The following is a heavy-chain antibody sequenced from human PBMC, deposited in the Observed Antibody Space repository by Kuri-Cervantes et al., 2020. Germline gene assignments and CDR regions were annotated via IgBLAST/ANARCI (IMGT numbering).Heavy chain of an antibody. V-gene: IGHV1-46*01. J-gene: IGHJ4*02. Sequence: ASVKVSCKASGYTFTSYYMHWVRQAPGQGLEWMGIINPSGGSTSYAQKFQGRVTMTRDASTSTVYMGLSSLRSEDTAVYYCARANAGSSGWYRLKFEYYFDYWGQGTLVTVSS. CDR2: INPSGGST. D-gene: IGHD6-19*01. CDR3: ARANAGSSGWYRLKFEYYFDY. CDR1: GYTFTSYY.